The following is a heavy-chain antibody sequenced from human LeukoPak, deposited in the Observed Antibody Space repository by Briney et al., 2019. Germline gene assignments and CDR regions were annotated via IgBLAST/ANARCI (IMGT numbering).Heavy chain of an antibody. CDR2: ISSSGSTI. J-gene: IGHJ4*02. CDR1: GFTFSDYY. CDR3: ARDPTIAVGPFDY. V-gene: IGHV3-11*04. D-gene: IGHD6-19*01. Sequence: GGSLRLSCAASGFTFSDYYMSWIRQAPGKGLEWVSYISSSGSTIYYADSVKGRFTISRDNAKNSLYLQMNSLRAEDTAVYYGARDPTIAVGPFDYWGQGTLVTVSS.